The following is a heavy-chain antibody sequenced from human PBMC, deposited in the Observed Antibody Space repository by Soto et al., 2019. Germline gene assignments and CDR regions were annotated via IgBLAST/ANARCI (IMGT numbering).Heavy chain of an antibody. CDR2: VYWDDDK. V-gene: IGHV2-5*02. J-gene: IGHJ4*02. D-gene: IGHD1-20*01. CDR1: GFSVSTTGVG. Sequence: QITLKESGPTLVKPTETLTLTCNFSGFSVSTTGVGVGWIRQAPGKALEWLVFVYWDDDKRYSPSLRSRLTITKDTSKNQMVLTMWYMEPVDTVTYYCARRRESHRNWNTGDFFFWGQGILVTVSS. CDR3: ARRRESHRNWNTGDFFF.